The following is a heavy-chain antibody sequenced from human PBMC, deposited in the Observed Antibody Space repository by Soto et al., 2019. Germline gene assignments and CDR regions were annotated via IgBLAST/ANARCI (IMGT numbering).Heavy chain of an antibody. CDR2: ISGSGGSTI. J-gene: IGHJ4*02. D-gene: IGHD3-10*01. CDR3: ARTVLTLGY. V-gene: IGHV3-48*01. Sequence: PGGSLRLSCAASGFTFSSYSMNWVRQAPGKKLEWLSYISGSGGSTILYADSVRGRFTISRDNAKNSLYLQMNSLRAEDKAVYYCARTVLTLGYWGQGTLVTVSS. CDR1: GFTFSSYS.